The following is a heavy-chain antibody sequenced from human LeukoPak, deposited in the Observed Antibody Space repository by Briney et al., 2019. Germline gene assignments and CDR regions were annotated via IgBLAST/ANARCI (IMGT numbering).Heavy chain of an antibody. J-gene: IGHJ4*02. V-gene: IGHV4-59*01. Sequence: SETLSLTCTVSGGSISSYYWSWIRQPPGMGLEWIGYIYYSGSTNYNPSLKSRVTISVDTSKNQFSLKLSSVTAADTAVYYCARVIAVAAHFDYWGQGTLVTVSS. D-gene: IGHD6-19*01. CDR3: ARVIAVAAHFDY. CDR2: IYYSGST. CDR1: GGSISSYY.